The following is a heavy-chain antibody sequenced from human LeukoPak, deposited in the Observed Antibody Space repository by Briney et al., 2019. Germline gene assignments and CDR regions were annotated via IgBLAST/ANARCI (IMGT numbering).Heavy chain of an antibody. D-gene: IGHD3-3*01. J-gene: IGHJ3*02. CDR1: GFTFSDYY. V-gene: IGHV3-11*04. CDR2: ISSSGSTI. Sequence: PGRSLRLSCAASGFTFSDYYMSWIRQAPGKGLEWVSYISSSGSTIYYADSVKGRFTISRDNAKNSLYLQMNNLRAEDTAVYYCARSLNPYDFWSGYPAHDAFDIWGQGTMVTVSS. CDR3: ARSLNPYDFWSGYPAHDAFDI.